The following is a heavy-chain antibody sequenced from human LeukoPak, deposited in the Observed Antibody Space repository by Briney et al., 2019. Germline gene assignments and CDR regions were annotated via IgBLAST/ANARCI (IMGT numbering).Heavy chain of an antibody. Sequence: GGSLRLSCVASEFSFRSHDMNWVRQAPGEGLEWVSYISGSSNAIYYAGSVKGRFTISRDNAKNSLFLQMNRLRGEDTAIYFCAREIPGRIAADCWGQGTLVTVSS. D-gene: IGHD2-15*01. CDR3: AREIPGRIAADC. CDR2: ISGSSNAI. V-gene: IGHV3-48*01. CDR1: EFSFRSHD. J-gene: IGHJ4*02.